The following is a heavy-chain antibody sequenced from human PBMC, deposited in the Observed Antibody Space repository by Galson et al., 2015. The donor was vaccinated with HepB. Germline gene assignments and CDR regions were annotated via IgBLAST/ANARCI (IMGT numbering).Heavy chain of an antibody. Sequence: SLRLSCAASGFTFSSYSMNWVRQAPGKGLEWVSYISSSSSSIYYADSVKGRFTISRDDAKNSLYLQMSSLRAEDTAVYFCARWPFTNYFGSGRYFDYWGQGTLVTVSS. CDR2: ISSSSSSI. CDR1: GFTFSSYS. CDR3: ARWPFTNYFGSGRYFDY. J-gene: IGHJ4*02. D-gene: IGHD3-10*01. V-gene: IGHV3-48*01.